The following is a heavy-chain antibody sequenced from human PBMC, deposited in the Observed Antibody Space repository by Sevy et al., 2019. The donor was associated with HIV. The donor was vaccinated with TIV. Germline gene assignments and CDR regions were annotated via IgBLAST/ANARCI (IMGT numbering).Heavy chain of an antibody. CDR3: ARLDDSSGYYIEYFQH. J-gene: IGHJ1*01. D-gene: IGHD3-22*01. CDR1: GFTFSSYS. CDR2: ISSSSTYI. Sequence: GESLKISCAASGFTFSSYSMNWVRQAPGKGLEWVSSISSSSTYIYYADSVKGRFTISRDNAKNSLYLQMNSLRGEDTAVYYCARLDDSSGYYIEYFQHWGQGTLVTVSS. V-gene: IGHV3-21*01.